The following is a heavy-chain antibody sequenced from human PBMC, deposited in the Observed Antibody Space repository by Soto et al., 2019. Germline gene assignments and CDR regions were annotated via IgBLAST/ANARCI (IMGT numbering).Heavy chain of an antibody. V-gene: IGHV3-64D*06. CDR3: VKDSRLRYFDWLTPEYYFDY. CDR2: ISSNGGST. Sequence: GGSLRLSCSASGFTFSSYAMHWVRQAPGKGLEYVSAISSNGGSTYYADSVKGRFTISRDNSKNTLYLQMSSLRAEDTAVYYCVKDSRLRYFDWLTPEYYFDYWGQGTLVTVSS. D-gene: IGHD3-9*01. J-gene: IGHJ4*02. CDR1: GFTFSSYA.